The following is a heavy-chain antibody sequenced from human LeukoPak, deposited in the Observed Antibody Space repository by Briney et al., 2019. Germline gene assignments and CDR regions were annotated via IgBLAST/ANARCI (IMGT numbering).Heavy chain of an antibody. CDR3: ARATSKAFDY. CDR2: INSDGSST. Sequence: GGSLRLSCAASGFTFSSYWMHWVRQAPGKGLVGVSRINSDGSSTSYADSVKGRFTISRDNAKNTLYLQMNSLRAEDTAVYYCARATSKAFDYWGQGTLVTVSS. D-gene: IGHD4-11*01. J-gene: IGHJ4*02. CDR1: GFTFSSYW. V-gene: IGHV3-74*01.